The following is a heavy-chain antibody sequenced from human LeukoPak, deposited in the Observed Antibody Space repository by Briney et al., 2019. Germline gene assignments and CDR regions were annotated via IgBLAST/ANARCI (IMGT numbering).Heavy chain of an antibody. CDR2: VSQSGST. J-gene: IGHJ6*02. D-gene: IGHD3-16*01. CDR1: GVSFSGFY. Sequence: SETLSLTCAVYGVSFSGFYWSWIRQPPGRGLGWIGEVSQSGSTNYNPSLKSRITMSVDTSKNQFSLQLRSMTAADTAVYFRARATDDEFYLYYGMDVWGQGTTVTVSS. CDR3: ARATDDEFYLYYGMDV. V-gene: IGHV4-34*01.